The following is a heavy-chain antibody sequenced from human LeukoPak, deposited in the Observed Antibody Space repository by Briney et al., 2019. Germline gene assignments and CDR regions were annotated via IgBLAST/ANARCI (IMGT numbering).Heavy chain of an antibody. Sequence: GGSLRLSCAASGFTFSSYSMNWVRQAPGKGLEWVGFIRSKAYGGTTEYAASVKGRFTISRDDSKSIAYPQMNSLKTEDTAVYYCTRDGLYYDFWSGYSYYFDYWGQGTLVTVSS. D-gene: IGHD3-3*01. CDR3: TRDGLYYDFWSGYSYYFDY. CDR2: IRSKAYGGTT. V-gene: IGHV3-49*04. J-gene: IGHJ4*02. CDR1: GFTFSSYS.